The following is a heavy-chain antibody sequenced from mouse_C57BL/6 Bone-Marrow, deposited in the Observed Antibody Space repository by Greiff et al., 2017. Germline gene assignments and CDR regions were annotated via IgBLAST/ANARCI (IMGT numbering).Heavy chain of an antibody. D-gene: IGHD1-1*01. J-gene: IGHJ2*01. CDR2: IDPETGGT. V-gene: IGHV1-15*01. Sequence: QVQLQQSGAELVRPGASVTLSCKASGYTFTDYEMHWVKQTPVHGLEWIGAIDPETGGTAYNQKFKGKAILTADKSSSTAYMELRSLTSEDSAVYYGTRSGDYYGSYYFDYWGQGTTLTVSS. CDR3: TRSGDYYGSYYFDY. CDR1: GYTFTDYE.